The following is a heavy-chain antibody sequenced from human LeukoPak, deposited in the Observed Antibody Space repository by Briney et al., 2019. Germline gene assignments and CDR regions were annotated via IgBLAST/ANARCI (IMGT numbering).Heavy chain of an antibody. Sequence: SETLSLTCTISGDSTSSDRYYGGWVRQPPGKGLEWIGNIYYSGSTYYNPSLKSRVTMSVDTSKNQFFLKLNSVTAADTAVYYCARGRPYSGGYHLDYWSQGTLVTVSP. V-gene: IGHV4-39*01. J-gene: IGHJ4*02. CDR3: ARGRPYSGGYHLDY. CDR2: IYYSGST. D-gene: IGHD1-26*01. CDR1: GDSTSSDRYY.